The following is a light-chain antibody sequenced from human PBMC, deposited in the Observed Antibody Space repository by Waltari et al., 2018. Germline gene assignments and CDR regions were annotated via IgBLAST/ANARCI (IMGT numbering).Light chain of an antibody. CDR3: QSYDSSLSAFV. V-gene: IGLV1-40*01. Sequence: QSVLTQPPSVSGAPGQRVTISCSGRSSNIGAGYAVHWYQQLPGTAHKLFIFGNNNRPSGVPDRFSGSKSGTSASLVISGLQAEDEADYYCQSYDSSLSAFVFGTGTKVTVL. CDR2: GNN. J-gene: IGLJ1*01. CDR1: SSNIGAGYA.